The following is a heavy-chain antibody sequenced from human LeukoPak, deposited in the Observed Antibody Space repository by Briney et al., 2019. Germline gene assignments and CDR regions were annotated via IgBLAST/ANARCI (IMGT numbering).Heavy chain of an antibody. J-gene: IGHJ4*02. CDR3: ARAGCRCCPFEADY. D-gene: IGHD2-21*01. CDR2: INYSGST. Sequence: SETLSLTCTVSGGSISSYYWSWIRQPPGKGLEWIGYINYSGSTDYNPSLKSRVTISVDTSKNHFSLTLSSVTAADTAVYYCARAGCRCCPFEADYWGQGTLVTVSS. CDR1: GGSISSYY. V-gene: IGHV4-59*01.